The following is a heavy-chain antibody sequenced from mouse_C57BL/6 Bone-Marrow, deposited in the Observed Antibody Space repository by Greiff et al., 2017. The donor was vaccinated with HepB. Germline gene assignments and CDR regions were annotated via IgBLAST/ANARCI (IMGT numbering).Heavy chain of an antibody. D-gene: IGHD1-1*01. V-gene: IGHV1-5*01. Sequence: EVQLQQSGTVLARPGASVKMSCKTSGYTFTSYWMHWVKQRPGQGLEWIGAIYPGNSDTSYNQKFKGKAKLTAVTSASTAYMELSSLTNEDSAVYYCTRGYYGSSYGGFAYWGQGTLVTVSA. CDR3: TRGYYGSSYGGFAY. CDR2: IYPGNSDT. J-gene: IGHJ3*01. CDR1: GYTFTSYW.